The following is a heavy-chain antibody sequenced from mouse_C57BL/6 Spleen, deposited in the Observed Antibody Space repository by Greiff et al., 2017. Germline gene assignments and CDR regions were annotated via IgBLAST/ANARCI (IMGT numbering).Heavy chain of an antibody. D-gene: IGHD1-1*01. CDR2: IYPETGGT. CDR1: GYTFTDYE. V-gene: IGHV1-15*01. Sequence: QVQLQQSGAELVRPGASVTLSCKASGYTFTDYEMHWVKQTPVHGLEWIGAIYPETGGTAYNQKFKGKAILTADKSSSTAYMELRSLTSEDSAVYYCTRSEITTVVSRFAYWGQGTLVTVSA. CDR3: TRSEITTVVSRFAY. J-gene: IGHJ3*01.